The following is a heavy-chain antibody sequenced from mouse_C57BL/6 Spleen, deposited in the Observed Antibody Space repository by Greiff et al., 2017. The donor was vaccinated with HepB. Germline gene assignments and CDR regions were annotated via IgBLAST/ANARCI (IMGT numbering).Heavy chain of an antibody. Sequence: VKLMESGAELVRPGSSVKLSCKASGYTFTSYWMDWVKQRPGQGLEWIGNIYPSDSETHYNQKFKDKATLTVDKSYSTAYMKLSSRTSEDSAVYYCARAHYYGSSSGWCAYWGQGTLVTVSA. CDR3: ARAHYYGSSSGWCAY. CDR2: IYPSDSET. D-gene: IGHD1-1*01. J-gene: IGHJ3*01. CDR1: GYTFTSYW. V-gene: IGHV1-61*01.